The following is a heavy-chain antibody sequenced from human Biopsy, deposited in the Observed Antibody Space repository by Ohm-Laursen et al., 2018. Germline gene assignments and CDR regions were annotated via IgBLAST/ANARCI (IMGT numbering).Heavy chain of an antibody. D-gene: IGHD3-3*01. CDR1: DDSTRNFY. J-gene: IGHJ3*01. CDR2: AYYSGYT. Sequence: SDTLSLTCTVSDDSTRNFYWTCIRQPPGQGLEWIGHAYYSGYTNYNPSLKSRVTISVDTSKNHFSLNMRSMTAADTAVYSCARLGNFWNAEDGLDLWGQGTMVTVSS. CDR3: ARLGNFWNAEDGLDL. V-gene: IGHV4-59*08.